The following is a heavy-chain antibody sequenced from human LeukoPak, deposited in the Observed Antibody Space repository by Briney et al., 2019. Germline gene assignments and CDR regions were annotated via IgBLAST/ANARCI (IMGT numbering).Heavy chain of an antibody. D-gene: IGHD5-18*01. CDR1: GGSISSYY. Sequence: SETLSLTCTVSGGSISSYYWSWIRQPPGKGLEWIGYIYYTGSTNYNPSLKSRVTISVDTSKNQFSLKLSSVTAADTAVYHCARGRGYSSVHFDYWGQGTLVTVSS. J-gene: IGHJ4*02. CDR2: IYYTGST. V-gene: IGHV4-59*12. CDR3: ARGRGYSSVHFDY.